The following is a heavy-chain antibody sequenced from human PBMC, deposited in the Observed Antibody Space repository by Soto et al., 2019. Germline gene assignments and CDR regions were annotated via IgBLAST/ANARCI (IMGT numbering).Heavy chain of an antibody. CDR1: GFTLRSNY. CDR2: IYSGGSI. J-gene: IGHJ3*02. CDR3: ARGENDAFDI. V-gene: IGHV3-53*02. Sequence: EEQVVETGGGLIQPGGSLRLSCAASGFTLRSNYMSWVRQAPGKGLEWVSVIYSGGSIYYADSVKGRFTISRDNSKKSLYLQMNNLRDEDTAIYYCARGENDAFDIWGQGTMVTVSS.